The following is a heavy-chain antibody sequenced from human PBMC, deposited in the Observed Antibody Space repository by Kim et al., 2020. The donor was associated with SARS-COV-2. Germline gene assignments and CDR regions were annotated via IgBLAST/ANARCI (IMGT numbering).Heavy chain of an antibody. D-gene: IGHD1-26*01. Sequence: DPMKGRFTISRDDGKTSLYLQMNSLRDEGTAVYYCARDLMGAGSYSYFDYWGQGTLVTVSS. CDR3: ARDLMGAGSYSYFDY. V-gene: IGHV3-11*04. J-gene: IGHJ4*02.